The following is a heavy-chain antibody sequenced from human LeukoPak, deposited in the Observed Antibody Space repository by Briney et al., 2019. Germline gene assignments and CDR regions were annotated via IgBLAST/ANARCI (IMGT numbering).Heavy chain of an antibody. J-gene: IGHJ4*02. CDR3: ARLLLLSSGARDYAADY. Sequence: SETLSLTCTVSGGSISSGDYYWSWIRQPPGKGLEWIGYIYYSGSTNYNPSLKSRVTISVDTSKNQFSLKLSSVTAADTAVYYCARLLLLSSGARDYAADYWGQGTLVTVSS. V-gene: IGHV4-61*08. CDR1: GGSISSGDYY. CDR2: IYYSGST. D-gene: IGHD4-17*01.